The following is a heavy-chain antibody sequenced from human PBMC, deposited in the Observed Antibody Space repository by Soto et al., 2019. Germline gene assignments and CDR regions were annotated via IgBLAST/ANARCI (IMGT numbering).Heavy chain of an antibody. D-gene: IGHD6-13*01. CDR2: IYYSGST. J-gene: IGHJ6*02. CDR1: GGSISSYD. Sequence: PSETLSLTCTVSGGSISSYDWSWIRQPPGKGLEWIGYIYYSGSTNYNPSLKSRVTISVDTSKNQFSLKLSSVTAADTAVYYCARDFLTVAAAENGMDVWGQGTTVTVSS. V-gene: IGHV4-59*01. CDR3: ARDFLTVAAAENGMDV.